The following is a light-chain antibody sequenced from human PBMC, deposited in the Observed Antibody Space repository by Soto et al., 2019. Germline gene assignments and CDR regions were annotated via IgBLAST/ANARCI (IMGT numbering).Light chain of an antibody. CDR1: QSIDTY. CDR3: QRYNNWPLT. V-gene: IGKV3D-15*01. J-gene: IGKJ5*01. Sequence: EIVLTQSPATLSSSPGERATLSCRASQSIDTYLAWYQQKPGQAPRLLIYDASDRAPGIPARFSGSGSGTEFTLTINSLQSEDFAVYYCQRYNNWPLTFGQGTRLEIK. CDR2: DAS.